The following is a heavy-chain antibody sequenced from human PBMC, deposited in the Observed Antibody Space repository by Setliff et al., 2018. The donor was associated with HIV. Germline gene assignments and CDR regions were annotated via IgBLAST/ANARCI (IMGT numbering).Heavy chain of an antibody. J-gene: IGHJ4*02. Sequence: GGSLRLSCAASGFTFSNYEMSWVRQAPGKGPEWVSAISGSGRGTYYADSVKGRFTISRDNSKNTLYLQVNSLRTEDTAVYFCARDDRWVYNDYLDYWGQGTLVTVSS. D-gene: IGHD3-10*01. CDR3: ARDDRWVYNDYLDY. CDR1: GFTFSNYE. CDR2: ISGSGRGT. V-gene: IGHV3-23*01.